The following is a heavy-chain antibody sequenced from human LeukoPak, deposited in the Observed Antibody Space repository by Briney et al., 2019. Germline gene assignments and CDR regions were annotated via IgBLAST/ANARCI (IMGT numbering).Heavy chain of an antibody. J-gene: IGHJ6*02. Sequence: GGSLRLSCAASGFTFSSYGMHWVRQAPGKGLEWVAVISYDGSNKYYADSVKGRFTISRDNSKSTLYLQMNSLRAEDTAVYYCAKDRGCSGGSCYYYYGMDVWGRGTTVTVSS. CDR2: ISYDGSNK. CDR3: AKDRGCSGGSCYYYYGMDV. V-gene: IGHV3-30*18. D-gene: IGHD2-15*01. CDR1: GFTFSSYG.